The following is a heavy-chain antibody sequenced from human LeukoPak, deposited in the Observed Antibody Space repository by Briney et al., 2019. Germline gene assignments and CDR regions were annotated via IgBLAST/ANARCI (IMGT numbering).Heavy chain of an antibody. V-gene: IGHV4-38-2*01. CDR1: GYSISSGYY. J-gene: IGHJ3*02. D-gene: IGHD3-9*01. Sequence: PSETLSLTCAVSGYSISSGYYWDWIRQPPGKGLEWIGSIYHSGSTYYNPSLKSRVTISVDTSKNQFSLKLSSVTAADTAVHYCARRGDILTGYSDAFDIWGQGTMVTVSS. CDR3: ARRGDILTGYSDAFDI. CDR2: IYHSGST.